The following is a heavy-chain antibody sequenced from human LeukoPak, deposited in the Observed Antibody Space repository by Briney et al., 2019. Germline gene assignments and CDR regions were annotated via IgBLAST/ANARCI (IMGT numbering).Heavy chain of an antibody. CDR3: ARVFGDYYDSSGYYYGY. J-gene: IGHJ4*02. V-gene: IGHV1-69*13. D-gene: IGHD3-22*01. CDR1: GGTFSSYA. CDR2: IIPIFGTA. Sequence: SVKVSCKASGGTFSSYAISWVRQAPGQGLEWMGGIIPIFGTANYAQKFQGRVTITADESTSTAYMELSSLRSEDTAVYYCARVFGDYYDSSGYYYGYWGQGTLVTVSS.